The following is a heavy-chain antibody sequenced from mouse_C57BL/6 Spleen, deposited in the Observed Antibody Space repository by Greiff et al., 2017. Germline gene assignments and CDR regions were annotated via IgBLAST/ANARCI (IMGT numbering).Heavy chain of an antibody. CDR1: GYAFSSYW. V-gene: IGHV1-80*01. CDR2: IYPGDGDT. CDR3: ARGVNFYFDY. Sequence: QVQLQQSGAELVKPGASVKISCKASGYAFSSYWMNWVKQRPGKGLGWIGQIYPGDGDTNYNGRFKGKATLTADKSSSTAYMHLSSLTSEDSAVYFCARGVNFYFDYWGQGTTLTVSS. J-gene: IGHJ2*01. D-gene: IGHD1-3*01.